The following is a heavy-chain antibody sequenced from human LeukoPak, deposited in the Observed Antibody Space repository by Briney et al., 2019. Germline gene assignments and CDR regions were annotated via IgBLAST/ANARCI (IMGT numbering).Heavy chain of an antibody. D-gene: IGHD6-13*01. CDR2: IYSDDST. J-gene: IGHJ4*02. CDR3: ASRPRDAAALDY. Sequence: GGSLRLSCVASGFTVSGVYMSWVRQAPGQGLDWVSVIYSDDSTYYADSVKGQFTISRDNSKNTLNLQMNSLRAEDTAVYYCASRPRDAAALDYWGQGTLVTVSS. CDR1: GFTVSGVY. V-gene: IGHV3-53*01.